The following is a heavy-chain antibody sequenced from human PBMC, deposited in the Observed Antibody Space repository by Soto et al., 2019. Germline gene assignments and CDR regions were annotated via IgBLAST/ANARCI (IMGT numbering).Heavy chain of an antibody. CDR2: IKQDGSEK. J-gene: IGHJ6*02. CDR3: ARFYYDSSGYLPSPYYYYYGMDV. Sequence: PGGSLRLSCAASGFTFSSYWMSWVRQAPGKGLEWVANIKQDGSEKYYVDSVKGRFTISRDNAKNSLYLQMNSLRAEDTAVYYCARFYYDSSGYLPSPYYYYYGMDVWCPGTTVTVSS. V-gene: IGHV3-7*04. CDR1: GFTFSSYW. D-gene: IGHD3-22*01.